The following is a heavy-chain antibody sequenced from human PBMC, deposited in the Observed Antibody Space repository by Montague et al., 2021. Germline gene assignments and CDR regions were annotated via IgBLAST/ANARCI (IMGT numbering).Heavy chain of an antibody. CDR2: ARHMGST. D-gene: IGHD3-10*01. CDR1: GGSPSEYY. CDR3: ASDRGPFDY. Sequence: SETLSLTCGVYGGSPSEYYWRWIRQSPEKGREWIGEARHMGSTNYNPSLKSRVTMSVDKSKNQFSRKLRSVTAADTAVYYCASDRGPFDYWGQGTVVTVSS. V-gene: IGHV4-34*01. J-gene: IGHJ4*02.